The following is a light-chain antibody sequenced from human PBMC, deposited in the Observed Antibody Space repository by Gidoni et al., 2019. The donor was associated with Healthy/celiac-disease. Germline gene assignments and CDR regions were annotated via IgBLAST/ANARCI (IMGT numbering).Light chain of an antibody. Sequence: QSVLTQTQSASGTHGQRVTISCSGSSSHIGSNYVYRYQQHPGPAPKLLIYRNNPRPSWVPDRFSRSKSVTSASLALSGLRSEDEAEYYCAAWDDSRSGHVVFGGGTKLTVL. J-gene: IGLJ2*01. CDR2: RNN. V-gene: IGLV1-47*01. CDR3: AAWDDSRSGHVV. CDR1: SSHIGSNY.